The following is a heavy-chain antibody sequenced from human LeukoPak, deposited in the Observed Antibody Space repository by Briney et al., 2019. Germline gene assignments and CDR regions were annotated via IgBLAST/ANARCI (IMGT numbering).Heavy chain of an antibody. CDR3: ARAGDNSGYSDY. CDR2: INHSGRT. V-gene: IGHV4-34*01. D-gene: IGHD3-22*01. CDR1: GVSFSGYY. Sequence: PSETLSLTCAVYGVSFSGYYWSWIRQPPGKGLEWIGEINHSGRTNYNPSLKSRVTISVDTSKNQFSLKLSSVTAADTAVYYCARAGDNSGYSDYWGQGTLVTVSS. J-gene: IGHJ4*02.